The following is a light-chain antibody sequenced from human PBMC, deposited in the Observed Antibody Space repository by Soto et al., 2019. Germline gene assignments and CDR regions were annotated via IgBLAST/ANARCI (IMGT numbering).Light chain of an antibody. CDR3: QHCGISPPKST. Sequence: EIVLTQSPGTLSLSPGERATLSCTASQSVSSTYLAWYQQKPGQAPTLLIYGASSRAIGIPDRFSGSGSGTDFTLTISRLEPEDFAEYYCQHCGISPPKSTFGQGTKVEIK. CDR2: GAS. J-gene: IGKJ2*02. CDR1: QSVSSTY. V-gene: IGKV3-20*01.